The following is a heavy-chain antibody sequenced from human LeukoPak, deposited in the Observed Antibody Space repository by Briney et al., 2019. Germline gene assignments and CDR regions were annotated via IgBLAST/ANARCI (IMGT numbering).Heavy chain of an antibody. CDR2: IYYSGST. V-gene: IGHV4-59*12. D-gene: IGHD6-13*01. Sequence: SETLSLTCTVSGVSISSYYWTWIRQTPGKELEWIGYIYYSGSTNYNPSLKSRVSISVDTSRNQLSLMLTSVTAADTAVYYCARGGYSSSWSLGMVVWGQGTTVTVSS. CDR1: GVSISSYY. J-gene: IGHJ6*02. CDR3: ARGGYSSSWSLGMVV.